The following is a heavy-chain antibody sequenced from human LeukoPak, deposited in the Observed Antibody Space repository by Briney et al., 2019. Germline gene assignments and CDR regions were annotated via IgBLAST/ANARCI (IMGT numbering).Heavy chain of an antibody. CDR1: GYTLTELS. CDR3: ATVGGYSSSWHDAFDI. D-gene: IGHD6-13*01. Sequence: ASVNVSCKVSGYTLTELSMHWVRQAPGKGLEWMGGFDPEDGETIYAQKFQGRVTMTEDTSTDTAYMELSSLRSEDTAVYYCATVGGYSSSWHDAFDIWGQGTMVTVSS. CDR2: FDPEDGET. V-gene: IGHV1-24*01. J-gene: IGHJ3*02.